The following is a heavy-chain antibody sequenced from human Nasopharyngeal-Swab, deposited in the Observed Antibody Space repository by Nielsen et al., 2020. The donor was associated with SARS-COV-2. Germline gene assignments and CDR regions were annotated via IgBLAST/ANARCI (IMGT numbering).Heavy chain of an antibody. Sequence: WIRQPPGKGLEWIGEIYHSGSTNYNPSLKSRVTISVDKSKNQFSLKLSSVTAADTAVYCCARARLRFYYYYYMDVWGKGTTVTVSS. CDR2: IYHSGST. J-gene: IGHJ6*03. CDR3: ARARLRFYYYYYMDV. V-gene: IGHV4-4*01. D-gene: IGHD5-12*01.